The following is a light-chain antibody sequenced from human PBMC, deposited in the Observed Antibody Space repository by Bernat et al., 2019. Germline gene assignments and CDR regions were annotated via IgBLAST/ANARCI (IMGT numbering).Light chain of an antibody. J-gene: IGKJ2*01. Sequence: DIQMTQSPSTLSAFVGDRVTITCRATHSIGRRVSWYQQKAGKAPYLLIYKASSLESGVPSGFSGSGSGTEFTLTISSLQPDDSATYFCQQDNSYPYTFGQGTKLEIK. CDR3: QQDNSYPYT. CDR1: HSIGRR. CDR2: KAS. V-gene: IGKV1-5*03.